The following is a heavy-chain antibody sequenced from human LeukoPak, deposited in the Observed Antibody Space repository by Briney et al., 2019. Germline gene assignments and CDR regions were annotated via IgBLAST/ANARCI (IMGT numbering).Heavy chain of an antibody. J-gene: IGHJ4*02. CDR1: GFTFSSYA. CDR2: ISGSDGST. Sequence: PGGSLRLSCAASGFTFSSYAMSWVRQAPGKGLGWVSGISGSDGSTYSADSVKGRFTISRDTSRNTLYLQMNSLRAEDTAVYYCAKNGDGVIGYLLNWGRGTLVTVSS. V-gene: IGHV3-23*01. D-gene: IGHD3-22*01. CDR3: AKNGDGVIGYLLN.